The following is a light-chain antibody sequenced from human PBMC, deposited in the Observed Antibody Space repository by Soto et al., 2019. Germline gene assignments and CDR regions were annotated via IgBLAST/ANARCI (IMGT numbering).Light chain of an antibody. Sequence: QSALTQPPSASGSPGQSVTISCTGTSSDIGGYNYASWYQQHPGKAPELMIYEVSKRPSGVPDRFSGSKSGNTASLTVSGLQAEDEADYYCSSYAGTTSYVFGTGTKVTVL. CDR1: SSDIGGYNY. J-gene: IGLJ1*01. V-gene: IGLV2-8*01. CDR2: EVS. CDR3: SSYAGTTSYV.